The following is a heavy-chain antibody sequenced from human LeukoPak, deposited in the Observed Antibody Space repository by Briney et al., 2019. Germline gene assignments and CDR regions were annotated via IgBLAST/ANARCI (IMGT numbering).Heavy chain of an antibody. V-gene: IGHV3-23*01. CDR1: GFTFSSYA. J-gene: IGHJ4*02. D-gene: IGHD3-3*01. CDR2: ISGSGGST. Sequence: QTGGSLRLSCAASGFTFSSYAMSWVRQAPGKGLEWVSAISGSGGSTYYADSVKGRFTISRDNSKNTLYLQMNSLRAEDTAVYYCAKESSGPYYDFWSGYYMEYYFDYWGQGTLVTVSS. CDR3: AKESSGPYYDFWSGYYMEYYFDY.